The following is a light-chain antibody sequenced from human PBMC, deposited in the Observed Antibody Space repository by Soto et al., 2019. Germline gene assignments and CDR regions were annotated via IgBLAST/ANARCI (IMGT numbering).Light chain of an antibody. J-gene: IGKJ5*01. CDR3: QQRSNWPPIT. Sequence: EIVMTQSPATLSVSPGERVTLSCRASQNILSNLAWYQQKPGQAPRLLIYGASTRATGIPARFSGSGSGTDFTLTISSLEPEDFAVYYCQQRSNWPPITFGQGTRLEIK. CDR1: QNILSN. CDR2: GAS. V-gene: IGKV3-15*01.